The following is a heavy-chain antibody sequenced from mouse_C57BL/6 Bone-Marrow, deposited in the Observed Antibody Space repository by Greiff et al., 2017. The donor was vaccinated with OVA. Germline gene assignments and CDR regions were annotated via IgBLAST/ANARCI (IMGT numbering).Heavy chain of an antibody. D-gene: IGHD1-1*01. CDR3: AIFNHITTVVPRVY. Sequence: QVQLQESGAELVKPGASVKVSCKASVSPFTSYWMHWVKPRPGQGLDWIGRLHPSDSDTNYNQKFKGKATLTVDKSSSTAYMQLSSLTSEDSAVYYCAIFNHITTVVPRVYWGQGTSVTVSS. CDR2: LHPSDSDT. CDR1: VSPFTSYW. J-gene: IGHJ4*01. V-gene: IGHV1-74*01.